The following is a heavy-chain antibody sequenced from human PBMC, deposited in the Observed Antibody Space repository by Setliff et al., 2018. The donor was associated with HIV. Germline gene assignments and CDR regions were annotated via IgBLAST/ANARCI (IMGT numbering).Heavy chain of an antibody. Sequence: GGSLRLSCASSGFTFSSYAMTWVRQAPGKGLECVAVISGSGGDTYYADSVKGRFVISREKSKSTLYLQMNSLRAEDTAVYYCAKKTATYTSGSWLHYWGQGTLVTVSS. J-gene: IGHJ4*02. CDR3: AKKTATYTSGSWLHY. CDR2: ISGSGGDT. CDR1: GFTFSSYA. V-gene: IGHV3-23*01. D-gene: IGHD3-10*01.